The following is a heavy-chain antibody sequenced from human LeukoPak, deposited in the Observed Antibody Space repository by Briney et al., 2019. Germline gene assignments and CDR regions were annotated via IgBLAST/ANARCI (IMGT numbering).Heavy chain of an antibody. D-gene: IGHD5-18*01. CDR3: ARDGDVDTAMVSSYFDY. CDR2: ISSSSSYI. V-gene: IGHV3-21*01. Sequence: GGSLRLSCAASGFTFSSYSMNWVRQAPGKGLDWVSSISSSSSYIYYADSVKGRFTISRDNAKNSLYLQMNSLRAEDTAVYYCARDGDVDTAMVSSYFDYWGQGTLVTVSS. CDR1: GFTFSSYS. J-gene: IGHJ4*02.